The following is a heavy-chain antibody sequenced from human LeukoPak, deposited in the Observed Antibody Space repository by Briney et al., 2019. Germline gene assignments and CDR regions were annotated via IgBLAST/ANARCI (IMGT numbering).Heavy chain of an antibody. CDR3: AKSFHSSGWFYYYDMDV. CDR2: ISYDGSNK. J-gene: IGHJ6*02. V-gene: IGHV3-30*18. D-gene: IGHD6-19*01. CDR1: GFTFSSYG. Sequence: GGSLRLSCAASGFTFSSYGMHWVRQAPGKGLEWVAVISYDGSNKYYADSVKGRFTISRDNSKNTLYLQMNSLRAEDTAVYYCAKSFHSSGWFYYYDMDVWAKGPRSPSP.